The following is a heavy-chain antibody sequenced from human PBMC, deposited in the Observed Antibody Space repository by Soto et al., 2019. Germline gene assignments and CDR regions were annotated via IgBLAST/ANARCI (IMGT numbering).Heavy chain of an antibody. Sequence: SVKVSCKASGGTFSSYAISWVRQAPGQGLEWMGGIIPIFGTANYAQKFQGRVTITADESTSTAYMELSSLRSEDTAVYYCARGETGGYYYYYGMDVWGQGTTVTVSS. CDR1: GGTFSSYA. CDR3: ARGETGGYYYYYGMDV. J-gene: IGHJ6*02. CDR2: IIPIFGTA. V-gene: IGHV1-69*13. D-gene: IGHD3-16*01.